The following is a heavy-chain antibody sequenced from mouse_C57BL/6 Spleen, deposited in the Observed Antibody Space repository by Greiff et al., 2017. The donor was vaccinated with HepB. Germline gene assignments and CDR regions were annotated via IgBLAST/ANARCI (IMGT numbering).Heavy chain of an antibody. CDR3: ASDGYYVGYYAMDY. J-gene: IGHJ4*01. D-gene: IGHD2-3*01. CDR2: ISSGSSTI. Sequence: EVQLQQSGGGLVKPGGSLKLSCAASGFTFSDYGMHWVRQAPEKGLEWVAYISSGSSTIYYADTVKGRFTIFRDNAKNTLFLQMTSLRSEDTAMYYCASDGYYVGYYAMDYWGQGTSVTVSS. CDR1: GFTFSDYG. V-gene: IGHV5-17*01.